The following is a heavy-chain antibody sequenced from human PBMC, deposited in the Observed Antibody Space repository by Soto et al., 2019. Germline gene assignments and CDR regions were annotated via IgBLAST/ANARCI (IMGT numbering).Heavy chain of an antibody. CDR1: GYSFTNND. J-gene: IGHJ5*02. CDR2: MSPGSGDT. V-gene: IGHV1-8*02. CDR3: AKNQGVELVPLATVDWFDP. Sequence: ASVKVSCKASGYSFTNNDASWVRQATGQGLEWMGWMSPGSGDTGYAQKFQGRVTMTRDSSIATAYMELSSVRSDDTAVYHCAKNQGVELVPLATVDWFDPWGQGSVVTVSS. D-gene: IGHD1-26*01.